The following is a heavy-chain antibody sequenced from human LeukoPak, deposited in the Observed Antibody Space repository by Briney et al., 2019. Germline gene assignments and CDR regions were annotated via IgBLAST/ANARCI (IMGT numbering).Heavy chain of an antibody. Sequence: GGSPRLSCAASGFTFSSYDMHWVRQAPGKGLEWVAVISYDGSNKYYADSVKGRFAISRDNSKNTVYLQMNSLRVEDTAVYYCARANTPFADYWGQGTLVTVSS. V-gene: IGHV3-30*09. CDR3: ARANTPFADY. CDR1: GFTFSSYD. CDR2: ISYDGSNK. J-gene: IGHJ4*02. D-gene: IGHD2-2*02.